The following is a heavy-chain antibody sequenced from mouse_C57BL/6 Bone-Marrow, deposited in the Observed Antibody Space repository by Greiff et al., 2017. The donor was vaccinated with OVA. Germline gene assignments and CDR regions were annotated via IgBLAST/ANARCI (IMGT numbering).Heavy chain of an antibody. J-gene: IGHJ1*03. D-gene: IGHD1-1*01. Sequence: EVKLVESGGGLVQSGRSLRLSCATSGFTFSDFYMEWVRQAPGKGLEWIAASRNKANDYTTEYSASVKGRFIVSRDTSQSILYLQMNALRAEDTAIYYCARDEGDYYGSSRWYFDVWGTGTTVTVSS. V-gene: IGHV7-1*01. CDR3: ARDEGDYYGSSRWYFDV. CDR2: SRNKANDYTT. CDR1: GFTFSDFY.